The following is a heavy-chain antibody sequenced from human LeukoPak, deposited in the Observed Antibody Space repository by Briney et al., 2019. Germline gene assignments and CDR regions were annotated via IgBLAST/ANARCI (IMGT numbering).Heavy chain of an antibody. J-gene: IGHJ4*02. D-gene: IGHD1-26*01. CDR1: GFTFTTYW. CDR2: INSDGSIT. V-gene: IGHV3-74*01. Sequence: GGSLRLSCAASGFTFTTYWMHWVRQAPGKGLVWVSHINSDGSITSYADSVKGRFTISRDNAKNTLYLQMNSLRAEDTALYYCAREQYSGSYYNWGQGSLVTVSS. CDR3: AREQYSGSYYN.